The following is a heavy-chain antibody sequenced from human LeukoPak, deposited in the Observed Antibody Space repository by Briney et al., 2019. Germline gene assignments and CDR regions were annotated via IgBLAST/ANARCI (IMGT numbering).Heavy chain of an antibody. Sequence: PSETLSLTCAVYGGSFSGYYWSWIRQPPGKGLEWIGEINHSGSTNYNPSLKSRVTISVDTSKNQFSLKLSSVTAADTAVYYCARLSIAARPLYYYYYMDVWGKGTTVTVSS. J-gene: IGHJ6*03. D-gene: IGHD6-6*01. CDR1: GGSFSGYY. CDR2: INHSGST. V-gene: IGHV4-34*01. CDR3: ARLSIAARPLYYYYYMDV.